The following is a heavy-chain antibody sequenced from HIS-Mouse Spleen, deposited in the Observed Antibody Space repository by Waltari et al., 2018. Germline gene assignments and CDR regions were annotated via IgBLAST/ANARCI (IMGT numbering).Heavy chain of an antibody. CDR1: GGPISSSSYY. CDR3: AYGDYFDY. V-gene: IGHV4-39*01. CDR2: IYYSGST. D-gene: IGHD4-17*01. J-gene: IGHJ4*02. Sequence: QLQLQESGPGLVKPSETLSLTCPVPGGPISSSSYYWGWIRQPPGKGLEWIGSIYYSGSTYYNPSLKSRVTISVDTSKNQFSLKLSSVTAADTAVYYCAYGDYFDYWGQGTLVTVSS.